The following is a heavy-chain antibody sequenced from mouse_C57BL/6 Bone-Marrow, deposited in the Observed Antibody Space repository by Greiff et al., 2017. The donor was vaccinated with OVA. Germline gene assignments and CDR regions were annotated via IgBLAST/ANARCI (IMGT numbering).Heavy chain of an antibody. CDR3: ARSPVYYYGSPFAY. D-gene: IGHD1-1*01. J-gene: IGHJ3*01. Sequence: QVQLQQPGAELVRPGTSVKLSCKASGYTFTSYWMHWVKQRPGQGLEWIGVIDPSDSYTNYNQKFKGKATLTVDTSSSTAYMQLSSLTSEDSAVYYCARSPVYYYGSPFAYWGQGTLVTVSA. CDR2: IDPSDSYT. CDR1: GYTFTSYW. V-gene: IGHV1-59*01.